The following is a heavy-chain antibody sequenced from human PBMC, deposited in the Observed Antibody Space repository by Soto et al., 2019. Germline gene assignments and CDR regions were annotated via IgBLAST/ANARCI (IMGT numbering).Heavy chain of an antibody. Sequence: QVHLVESGGGVVQPGWSLRLSCAASGFSISDYGMEWVRQAPGKGLEWVALISYDGSNTYYADSVKGRFTISRDNSKDTLVLQMTGLRREDTAVYYCAKGAGDRLSLGMDVWGQGTTVTVSS. V-gene: IGHV3-30*18. D-gene: IGHD1-26*01. CDR3: AKGAGDRLSLGMDV. J-gene: IGHJ6*02. CDR2: ISYDGSNT. CDR1: GFSISDYG.